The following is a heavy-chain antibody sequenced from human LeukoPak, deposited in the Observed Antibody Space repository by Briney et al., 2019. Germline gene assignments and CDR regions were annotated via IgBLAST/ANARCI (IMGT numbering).Heavy chain of an antibody. D-gene: IGHD3-3*01. V-gene: IGHV3-30*04. CDR3: ARDRDFFGVGYYFDY. CDR1: GFTFSSYA. CDR2: ISYDGSNK. J-gene: IGHJ4*02. Sequence: GGSLRLSCAASGFTFSSYAMHWVRQAPGKGLEWVAVISYDGSNKYYADSVKGRFTISRDNSKNTLYLQMNSLRAEDTAVYYCARDRDFFGVGYYFDYWGQGTLVTVSS.